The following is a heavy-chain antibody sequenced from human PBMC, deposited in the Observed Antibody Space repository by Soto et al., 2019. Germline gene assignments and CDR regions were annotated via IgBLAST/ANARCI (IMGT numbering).Heavy chain of an antibody. CDR3: ARGGEYSSSPIYGMDV. D-gene: IGHD6-6*01. CDR1: VLTLSSYA. Sequence: SMKVSCRASVLTLSSYAITRVRQDKEQGLEWMGGIIPIFGTAKYSQKFQGRVTITRDTSASTAYMELSSLRSEDTAVYYCARGGEYSSSPIYGMDVWGQGTTVTVSS. V-gene: IGHV1-69*05. J-gene: IGHJ6*02. CDR2: IIPIFGTA.